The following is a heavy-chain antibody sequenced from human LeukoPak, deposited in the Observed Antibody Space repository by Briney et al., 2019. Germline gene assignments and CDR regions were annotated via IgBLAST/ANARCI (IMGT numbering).Heavy chain of an antibody. V-gene: IGHV1-24*01. D-gene: IGHD3-3*01. CDR3: ARESLGVTIFGVVLQVDSMDV. CDR2: FDPEDGET. J-gene: IGHJ6*03. CDR1: GYTLTELS. Sequence: ASVKVSCKVSGYTLTELSMHWVRQAPGKGLEWMGGFDPEDGETIYAQKFQGRVTMTRDMSTSTVYTELSSLRSEDTAVYYCARESLGVTIFGVVLQVDSMDVWGKGTTVTVSS.